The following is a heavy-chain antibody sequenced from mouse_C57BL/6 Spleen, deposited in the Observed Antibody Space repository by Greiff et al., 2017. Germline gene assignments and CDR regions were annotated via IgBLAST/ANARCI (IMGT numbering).Heavy chain of an antibody. Sequence: QVQLQQPGAELVKPGASVKLSCKASGYTFTSYWMQWVKQRPGQGLEWIGEIDPSDSYTNYNQKFKGKATLTVDTSSSTAYMQLSSLTSEDSAVYYCARRRIYYDYDLYFDYWGQGTTLTVSS. V-gene: IGHV1-50*01. CDR2: IDPSDSYT. CDR1: GYTFTSYW. D-gene: IGHD2-4*01. J-gene: IGHJ2*01. CDR3: ARRRIYYDYDLYFDY.